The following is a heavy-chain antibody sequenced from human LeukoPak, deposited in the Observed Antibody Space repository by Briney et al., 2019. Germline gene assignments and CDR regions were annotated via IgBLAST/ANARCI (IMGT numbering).Heavy chain of an antibody. V-gene: IGHV5-51*01. CDR3: ARHGPPTASLCSFDI. D-gene: IGHD4-17*01. Sequence: GESLKISCKASGYTFANFRIGWVRHMPGKVLEWTGIIFPRDSHTRYSPSFQAQVSISADKSIDTAYLQWSSLKASDTAMYYCARHGPPTASLCSFDIWGQGTMVTVSS. CDR2: IFPRDSHT. CDR1: GYTFANFR. J-gene: IGHJ3*02.